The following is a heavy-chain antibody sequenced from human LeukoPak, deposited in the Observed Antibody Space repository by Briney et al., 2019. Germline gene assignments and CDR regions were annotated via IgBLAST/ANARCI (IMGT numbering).Heavy chain of an antibody. CDR2: ISSSSSYI. D-gene: IGHD3-16*01. CDR3: ARDQSGEVFDY. V-gene: IGHV3-21*01. Sequence: GGSLRLSCAASGFTFSNYGMNWVRQAPGKGLEWVSYISSSSSYIYYADSVKGRFTISRDNAKNSLYLQMNSLRAEDTAVYYCARDQSGEVFDYWGQGTLVTVSS. J-gene: IGHJ4*02. CDR1: GFTFSNYG.